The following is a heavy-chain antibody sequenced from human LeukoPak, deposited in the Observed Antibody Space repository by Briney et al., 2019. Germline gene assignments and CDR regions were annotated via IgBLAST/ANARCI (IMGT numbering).Heavy chain of an antibody. CDR2: IYSGVST. D-gene: IGHD2-21*02. J-gene: IGHJ4*02. Sequence: PGGSLRLSCAASGLTVSSNYMSWVRQAPGKGLEWVSIIYSGVSTYYADSVKGRFTISKDNSKDTLYLQMNSLRVEDTAVYYCARDGRDPGPLDYWGQGTLVTVSS. V-gene: IGHV3-66*01. CDR1: GLTVSSNY. CDR3: ARDGRDPGPLDY.